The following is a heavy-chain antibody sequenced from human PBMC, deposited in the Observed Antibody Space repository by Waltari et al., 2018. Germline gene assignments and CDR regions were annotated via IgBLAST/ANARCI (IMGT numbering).Heavy chain of an antibody. V-gene: IGHV1-69*15. Sequence: QVQLVQSGAEVKKPGSSVKVSCKASGGTFSSYAISWVRQAPGKGLEWMGRIIPMFGTANDDQKSQGRVTITAGESTSTAYMELSSLGSEDTAVYYCARGPGERDYYSYYGMDVWGQGTTVTVSS. CDR3: ARGPGERDYYSYYGMDV. CDR1: GGTFSSYA. J-gene: IGHJ6*02. CDR2: IIPMFGTA. D-gene: IGHD2-21*01.